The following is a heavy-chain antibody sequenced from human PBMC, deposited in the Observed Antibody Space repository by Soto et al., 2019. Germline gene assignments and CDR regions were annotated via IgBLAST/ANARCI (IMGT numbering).Heavy chain of an antibody. CDR1: GDSVSSNIAA. D-gene: IGHD1-7*01. V-gene: IGHV6-1*01. CDR3: AGTTSHQWYYMDV. CDR2: TYYRSRWYN. J-gene: IGHJ6*03. Sequence: SQTLSLTCAISGDSVSSNIAAWNWIRQSPSRGLEWLGRTYYRSRWYNDYAVSVRSRITVNPDTSKNQFSLQLTSVTPEDTAVYYCAGTTSHQWYYMDVWGKGTTVTVSS.